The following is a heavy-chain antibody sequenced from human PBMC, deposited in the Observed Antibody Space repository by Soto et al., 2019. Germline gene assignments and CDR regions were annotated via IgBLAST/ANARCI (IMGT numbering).Heavy chain of an antibody. V-gene: IGHV3-23*01. D-gene: IGHD4-17*01. CDR2: ITASGDYA. CDR3: AKDPNGDYIGAFDF. J-gene: IGHJ3*01. CDR1: GFTFSSYA. Sequence: EVQLLESGGGLVQPGGSLRLSCVASGFTFSSYAMTWVRQAPGKRPEWVSGITASGDYAKYADSVKGRFTTSRDNVKNTLYLQMSNLRAEDTAVYYCAKDPNGDYIGAFDFWGQGTVVTVSS.